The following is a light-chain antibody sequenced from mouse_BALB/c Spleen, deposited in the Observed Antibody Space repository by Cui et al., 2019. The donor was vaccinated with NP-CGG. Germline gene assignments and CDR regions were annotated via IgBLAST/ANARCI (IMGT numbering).Light chain of an antibody. J-gene: IGLJ1*01. CDR1: TGAVTTSNY. Sequence: QAVVTQESALTTSPGETVTLTCRSSTGAVTTSNYANWVQEKPDHLFTGLIGGTNNRAPGVPARFSGSLIGDKAALTITGAQTEDEAIYFCALWYSNNWVFGGGTKLTVL. V-gene: IGLV1*01. CDR2: GTN. CDR3: ALWYSNNWV.